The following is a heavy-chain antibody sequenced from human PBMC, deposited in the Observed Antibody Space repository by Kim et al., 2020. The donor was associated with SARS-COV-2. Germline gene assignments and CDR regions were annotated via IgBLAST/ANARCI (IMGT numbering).Heavy chain of an antibody. D-gene: IGHD6-19*01. V-gene: IGHV4-39*01. J-gene: IGHJ4*02. CDR1: GGSISSSSYY. CDR3: ARHGEKWLAYYFDY. CDR2: IYYSGST. Sequence: SETLSLTCTVSGGSISSSSYYWGWIRQPPGKGLEWIGSIYYSGSTYYNPSLKSRVTISVDTSKNQFSLKLSSVTAADTAVYYCARHGEKWLAYYFDYWGQGTLVTVSS.